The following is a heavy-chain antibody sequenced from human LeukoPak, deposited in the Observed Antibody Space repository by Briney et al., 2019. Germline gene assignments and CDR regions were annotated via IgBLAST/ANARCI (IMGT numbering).Heavy chain of an antibody. CDR3: ARVGSGSYHYVYYFDY. Sequence: PGGSLRLSCAASGFTFSSYWMHWVRQAPGKGLVWVSRINSDGSSTSYADSVKGRFTISRDNAKNSLYLQVNSLRAEDTAVYYCARVGSGSYHYVYYFDYWGQGTLVTVSS. CDR2: INSDGSST. V-gene: IGHV3-74*01. D-gene: IGHD3-10*01. CDR1: GFTFSSYW. J-gene: IGHJ4*02.